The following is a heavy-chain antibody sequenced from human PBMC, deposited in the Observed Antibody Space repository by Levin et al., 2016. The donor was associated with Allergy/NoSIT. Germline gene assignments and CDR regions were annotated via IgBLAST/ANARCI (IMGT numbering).Heavy chain of an antibody. Sequence: WVRQAPGQGLEWMGRIIPILGIANYAQKFQGRVTITADKSTSTAYMELSSLRSEDTAVYYCARVHSSSPIYGMDVWGQGTTVTVSS. CDR2: IIPILGIA. J-gene: IGHJ6*02. D-gene: IGHD6-13*01. CDR3: ARVHSSSPIYGMDV. V-gene: IGHV1-69*02.